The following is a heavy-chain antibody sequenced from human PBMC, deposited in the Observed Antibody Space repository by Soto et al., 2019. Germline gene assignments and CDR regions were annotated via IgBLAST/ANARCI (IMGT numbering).Heavy chain of an antibody. CDR3: ARGRPTWHPKFPVYFDY. Sequence: QVQLQHWGAGLLKPSETLSLTCAVYGGSFSGYYWSWIRQPPGKGLEWIGEINHSGSTNYNPSLKSRVTISVDTSKNQFSLKLSSVTAADTAVYYCARGRPTWHPKFPVYFDYWGQGTLVTVSS. CDR1: GGSFSGYY. CDR2: INHSGST. V-gene: IGHV4-34*01. J-gene: IGHJ4*02.